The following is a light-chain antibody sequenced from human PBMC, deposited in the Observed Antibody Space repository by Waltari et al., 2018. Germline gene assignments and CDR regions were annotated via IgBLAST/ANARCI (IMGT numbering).Light chain of an antibody. CDR1: QSVGTD. V-gene: IGKV3-15*01. J-gene: IGKJ1*01. CDR3: QQYNNRRT. CDR2: GAS. Sequence: EIVMTQSPVTLSVSPGARATLSFRASQSVGTDLAWYQQKPGQAPRLLIYGASTRVTGIPARFSGSGSGTQFTLTISSLQSEDFAVYYCQQYNNRRTFGQGTKVEI.